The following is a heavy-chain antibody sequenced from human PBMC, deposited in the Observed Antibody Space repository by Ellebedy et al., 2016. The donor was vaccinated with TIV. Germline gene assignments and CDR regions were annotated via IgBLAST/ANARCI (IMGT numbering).Heavy chain of an antibody. D-gene: IGHD3-16*01. CDR1: GFSFSAYY. CDR3: AKDDYSDY. CDR2: ISGSTGGT. Sequence: GGSLRLXCAASGFSFSAYYMDWVRQAPGKGLEWVSAISGSTGGTFYADSVKGRFTISRDNSKNTLYLQMNSLRAEDTALYYCAKDDYSDYWGQGNLVTVSS. J-gene: IGHJ4*02. V-gene: IGHV3-23*01.